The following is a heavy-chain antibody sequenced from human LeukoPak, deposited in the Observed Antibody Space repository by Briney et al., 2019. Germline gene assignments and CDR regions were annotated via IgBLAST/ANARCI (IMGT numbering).Heavy chain of an antibody. V-gene: IGHV3-23*01. CDR2: VIVNGDKT. CDR1: GFIFSNSA. CDR3: AKCLPPRSDDSAPFDY. J-gene: IGHJ4*02. Sequence: GGALRLSCAASGFIFSNSAMSSVRQAPGKGAEWVSSVIVNGDKTYYADSVKGRFTISRDNSKNTLYLQMNSLRAEETALYYFAKCLPPRSDDSAPFDYWSQGTPVTVSS. D-gene: IGHD3-16*01.